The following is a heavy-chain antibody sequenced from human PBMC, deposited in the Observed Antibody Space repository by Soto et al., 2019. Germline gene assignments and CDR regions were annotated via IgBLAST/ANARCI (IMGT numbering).Heavy chain of an antibody. D-gene: IGHD2-8*01. CDR1: GASVSSAEYY. CDR2: VYYTGTT. J-gene: IGHJ4*02. V-gene: IGHV4-30-4*01. Sequence: SETLSLTCTVSGASVSSAEYYWNWIRQTPGKGLERLGYVYYTGTTYSNPSLNSRVSISLDTSNNQFSLRLDSVSAADTAVYYCARGKYDSTNGYLGYFDFWGQGTPVTVSS. CDR3: ARGKYDSTNGYLGYFDF.